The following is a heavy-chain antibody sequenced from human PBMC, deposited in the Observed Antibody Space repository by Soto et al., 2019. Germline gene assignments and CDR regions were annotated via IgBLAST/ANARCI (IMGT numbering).Heavy chain of an antibody. CDR1: GGSFSGYY. CDR3: AGLGYCSDGSCYDLRSLKEPFDY. V-gene: IGHV4-34*01. CDR2: INHSGST. D-gene: IGHD2-15*01. Sequence: SETLSLTCAVYGGSFSGYYWSWIRQPPGKGLEWIGEINHSGSTNYNPSLKSRVTISVDTSKNQFSLKLSSVTAADTAVYYCAGLGYCSDGSCYDLRSLKEPFDYWGQGTLVTVSS. J-gene: IGHJ4*02.